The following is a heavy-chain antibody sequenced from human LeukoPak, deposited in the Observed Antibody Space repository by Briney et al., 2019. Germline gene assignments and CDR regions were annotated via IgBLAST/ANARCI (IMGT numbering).Heavy chain of an antibody. CDR3: XXXXXXXXXXYLSYYYYYMDV. J-gene: IGHJ6*03. CDR2: IKQDGSEK. Sequence: GGSLRLSCTASGFTFGDYAMSWVRQAPGKGLEWVANIKQDGSEKYYVDSVKGRFTISRDNAKNSLYLQMNSLRAEDTAVYYXXXXXXXXXXXYLSYYYYYMDVWGKGTTVTVSS. CDR1: GFTFGDYA. V-gene: IGHV3-7*01. D-gene: IGHD3-10*01.